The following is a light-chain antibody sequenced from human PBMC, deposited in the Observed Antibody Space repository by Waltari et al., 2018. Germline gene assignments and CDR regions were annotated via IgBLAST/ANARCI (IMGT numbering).Light chain of an antibody. Sequence: DIVMTQSPDSLAVSLGERATINCKSSQSVLYTSNNKNNLAWFQQKPGQPPKLLIYWASTRESGVPDRISGGGSGTDFSLPISSLQAADVAVYFCQQFHSTPITFGQGTRLEI. CDR2: WAS. CDR3: QQFHSTPIT. CDR1: QSVLYTSNNKNN. V-gene: IGKV4-1*01. J-gene: IGKJ5*01.